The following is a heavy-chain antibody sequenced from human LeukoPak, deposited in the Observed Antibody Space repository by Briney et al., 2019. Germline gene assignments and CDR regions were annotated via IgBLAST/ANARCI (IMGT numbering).Heavy chain of an antibody. CDR2: IDPSGGGT. CDR3: ASLGSGSSPIIDFDY. V-gene: IGHV1-46*01. CDR1: GYTFTSYY. J-gene: IGHJ4*02. Sequence: ASVKVSCKASGYTFTSYYVHWVRQAPGQGLEWMGIIDPSGGGTSYAQRFQGRVTMTRDTSTSTVYMELSSLRSEDTAVYYCASLGSGSSPIIDFDYWGQGTLVTVSS. D-gene: IGHD3-10*01.